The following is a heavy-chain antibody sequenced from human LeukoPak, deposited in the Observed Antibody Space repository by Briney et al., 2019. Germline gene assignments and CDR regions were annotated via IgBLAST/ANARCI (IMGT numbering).Heavy chain of an antibody. J-gene: IGHJ4*02. CDR3: ARGDYYDSSSYYRGLGYFDY. CDR1: GGSISSYY. D-gene: IGHD3-22*01. Sequence: PSETLSLTCTVSGGSISSYYWSWIRQPPGKGLEWIGYIYYSGSTNYNPSLKSRVTISVDTSKNQFSLKLSSVTAAVTAVYYCARGDYYDSSSYYRGLGYFDYWGQGTLVTVSS. CDR2: IYYSGST. V-gene: IGHV4-59*01.